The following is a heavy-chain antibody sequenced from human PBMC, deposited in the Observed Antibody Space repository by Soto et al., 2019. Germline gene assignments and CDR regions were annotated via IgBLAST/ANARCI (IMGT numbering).Heavy chain of an antibody. V-gene: IGHV1-8*01. Sequence: ASVKVSCKASGYTFTSYDINWVRQATGQGLEWMGWMNPNSGNTGYAQKFQGRVTMTRNTSISTAYMELSSLRSEDTAVYYCARGEREIGGVYYYGMDVWGQGTTGTVSS. CDR1: GYTFTSYD. D-gene: IGHD3-22*01. CDR2: MNPNSGNT. J-gene: IGHJ6*02. CDR3: ARGEREIGGVYYYGMDV.